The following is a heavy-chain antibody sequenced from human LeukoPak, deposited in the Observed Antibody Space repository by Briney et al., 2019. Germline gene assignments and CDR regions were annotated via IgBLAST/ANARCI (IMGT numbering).Heavy chain of an antibody. Sequence: SETLSLTCTVSGCSISSYYWRWIRQPPGKGLEWIGYIYYSGSTNHNPSLKSRVTISVDTSKNHFFLKLSSVTAADTAVYYCGRGGPYYDILTGYYRKDAFDIWGQGTMVTVSS. V-gene: IGHV4-59*01. J-gene: IGHJ3*02. CDR3: GRGGPYYDILTGYYRKDAFDI. D-gene: IGHD3-9*01. CDR1: GCSISSYY. CDR2: IYYSGST.